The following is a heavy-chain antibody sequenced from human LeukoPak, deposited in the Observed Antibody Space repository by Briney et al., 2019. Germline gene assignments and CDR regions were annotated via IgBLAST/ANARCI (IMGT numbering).Heavy chain of an antibody. D-gene: IGHD4/OR15-4a*01. CDR2: IYHSGST. CDR3: ARFGITVRTSPDALDI. Sequence: SQTLSLTCTVPGGAISRGGYSWSWIRQPPAKSLEWIGYIYHSGSTYYNPSLKSRVTISVDTSKNQFSLKLSSVTAADTAVYYCARFGITVRTSPDALDIWGQGTMVTVSS. V-gene: IGHV4-30-2*02. CDR1: GGAISRGGYS. J-gene: IGHJ3*02.